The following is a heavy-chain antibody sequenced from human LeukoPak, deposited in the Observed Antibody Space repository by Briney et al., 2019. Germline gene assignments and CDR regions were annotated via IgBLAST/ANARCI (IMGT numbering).Heavy chain of an antibody. V-gene: IGHV3-15*01. Sequence: GGSLRLSCVVAGLAFTNAWMSWVRRAPGKGREWVGRIKSKTDGGTTDYPAPVKGRFTISRDDSKNTVYLQMNSLKTEDTAVYYCTTDNFSGYWGQGTLVTVSS. CDR3: TTDNFSGY. CDR2: IKSKTDGGTT. D-gene: IGHD1-20*01. J-gene: IGHJ4*02. CDR1: GLAFTNAW.